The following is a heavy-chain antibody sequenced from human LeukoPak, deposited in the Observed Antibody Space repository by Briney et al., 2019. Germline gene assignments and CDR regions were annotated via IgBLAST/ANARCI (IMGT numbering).Heavy chain of an antibody. J-gene: IGHJ4*02. V-gene: IGHV3-48*03. Sequence: PGGSLRLSCAASGFSFSNYEMNWVRQAPGKGLEWVSYISSSASTIYYADSVKGRFTISRHNSRNTLYLQMNSLRAEDTAVYYCAGVDTVMAYYFDLWGQGTLVTVSS. CDR3: AGVDTVMAYYFDL. D-gene: IGHD5-18*01. CDR2: ISSSASTI. CDR1: GFSFSNYE.